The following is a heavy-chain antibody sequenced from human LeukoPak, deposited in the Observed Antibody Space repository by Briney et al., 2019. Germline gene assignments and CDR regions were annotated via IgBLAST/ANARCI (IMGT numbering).Heavy chain of an antibody. CDR2: IIPILGIA. J-gene: IGHJ4*02. CDR3: ARGWTYYYGSGSHDY. V-gene: IGHV1-69*04. Sequence: GSSLKVFWKASGGTSSSYAISWVRQAPGQGLEWMGRIIPILGIANYAQKFQGRVTITADKSTSTAYMELSSLRSEDTAVYYCARGWTYYYGSGSHDYWGQGTLVTVSS. D-gene: IGHD3-10*01. CDR1: GGTSSSYA.